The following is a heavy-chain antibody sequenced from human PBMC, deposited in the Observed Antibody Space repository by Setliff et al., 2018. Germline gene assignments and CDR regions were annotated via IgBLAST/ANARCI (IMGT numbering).Heavy chain of an antibody. CDR3: AKGGTYRYFDF. J-gene: IGHJ4*02. Sequence: PSETLSLTCTVPGGPFSGASIWSWIRQPPGKGLEFIGYVYYGGTAKYDPSLESRAIMSVDASKNQISLKLNSVTAADTAVYYCAKGGTYRYFDFWGQGALVTVSS. CDR2: VYYGGTA. D-gene: IGHD1-26*01. CDR1: GGPFSGAS. V-gene: IGHV4-59*01.